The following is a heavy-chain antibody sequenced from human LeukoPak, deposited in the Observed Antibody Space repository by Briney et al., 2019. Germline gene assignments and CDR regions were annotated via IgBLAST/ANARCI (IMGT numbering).Heavy chain of an antibody. CDR1: GLTVSNHW. CDR2: IREERGQE. D-gene: IGHD5-18*01. J-gene: IGHJ5*02. CDR3: ASLDTTKQPLANH. Sequence: GGSLRLSCVASGLTVSNHWMSWVRQAPGKGLEWVANIREERGQEYYVDSVKGRFTISKNSAKNSLYLQMNTLRVEDTAMYYCASLDTTKQPLANHWGQGTLVTVSS. V-gene: IGHV3-7*03.